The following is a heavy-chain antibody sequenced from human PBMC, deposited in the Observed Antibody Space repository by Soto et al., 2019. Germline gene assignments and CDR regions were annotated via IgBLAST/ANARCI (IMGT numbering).Heavy chain of an antibody. Sequence: ASVKVSCKASGYTFTSYYMHWVRQAPGQGLEWMGIINPSGGSTSYAQKFQGRVTMTRDTSTSTVYMELSSLRSEDTAVYYCARGATISGVRIIEAAGSHDYWGQGTLVTVSS. CDR2: INPSGGST. D-gene: IGHD6-13*01. V-gene: IGHV1-46*01. CDR3: ARGATISGVRIIEAAGSHDY. CDR1: GYTFTSYY. J-gene: IGHJ4*02.